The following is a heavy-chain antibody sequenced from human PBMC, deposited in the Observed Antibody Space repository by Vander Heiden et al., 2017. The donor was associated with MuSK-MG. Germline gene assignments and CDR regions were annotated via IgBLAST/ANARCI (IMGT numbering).Heavy chain of an antibody. Sequence: EVKKPGSSVKVSCKASGGTFSSYAISWVRQAPGQGLEWMGGIIPIFGTANYAQKFQGRVTITADESTSTAYMELSSLRSEDTAVYYCASNQYYYGSGSSEFDYWGQGTLVTVSS. V-gene: IGHV1-69*01. J-gene: IGHJ4*02. D-gene: IGHD3-10*01. CDR2: IIPIFGTA. CDR3: ASNQYYYGSGSSEFDY. CDR1: GGTFSSYA.